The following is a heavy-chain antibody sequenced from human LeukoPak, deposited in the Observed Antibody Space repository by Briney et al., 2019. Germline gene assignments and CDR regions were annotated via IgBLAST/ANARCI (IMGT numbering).Heavy chain of an antibody. J-gene: IGHJ4*02. CDR3: AREGLTGTTDY. Sequence: SETLSLTCAVYGGSFSGYYWSWIRQPPGKGLEWIGEINHSGSTNYNPSLKSRVTISVDTSKNQFSLKLSSVTAADTAVYYCAREGLTGTTDYWGQGTLVTVSS. CDR2: INHSGST. V-gene: IGHV4-34*01. CDR1: GGSFSGYY. D-gene: IGHD1-7*01.